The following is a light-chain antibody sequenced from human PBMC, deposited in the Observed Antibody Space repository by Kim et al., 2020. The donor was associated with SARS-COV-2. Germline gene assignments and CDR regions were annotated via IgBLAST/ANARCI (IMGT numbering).Light chain of an antibody. CDR3: QAWDSSTGV. V-gene: IGLV3-1*01. J-gene: IGLJ2*01. CDR1: KLGDKY. CDR2: QDS. Sequence: VSPGQTARITFSGDKLGDKYACWYQQKPGQSPVLVIYQDSKRPSGIPERFSGSNSGNTATLTISGTQAMDEADYYCQAWDSSTGVFGGGTQLTVL.